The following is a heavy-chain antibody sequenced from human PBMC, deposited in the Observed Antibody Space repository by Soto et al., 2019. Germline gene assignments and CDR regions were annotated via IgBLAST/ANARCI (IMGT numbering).Heavy chain of an antibody. J-gene: IGHJ4*02. Sequence: PGGSLRLSCAASGFTFSSYAMSWVRQAPGKGLEWVSYISGSGSTIYYADSVKGRFTISRDNAKNSLYLQMNSLRAEDTAVYYCAREETGTHYYWGQGTLVTVSS. CDR3: AREETGTHYY. D-gene: IGHD1-1*01. CDR2: ISGSGSTI. V-gene: IGHV3-48*04. CDR1: GFTFSSYA.